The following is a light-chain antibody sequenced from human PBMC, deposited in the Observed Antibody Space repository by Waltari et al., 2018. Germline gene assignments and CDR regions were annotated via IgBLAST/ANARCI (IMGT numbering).Light chain of an antibody. J-gene: IGLJ3*02. CDR1: RSNIGAGYD. V-gene: IGLV1-40*01. CDR2: AFS. Sequence: QSVLTQPPSVSGAPGHSVTISCTGSRSNIGAGYDVHWYQQLLGAAPKLLIYAFSNRPSGVPDRFYGSKSGTSASLAINGLQAEDEAIYYCQSYDSSLSAVFGGGTKVTVL. CDR3: QSYDSSLSAV.